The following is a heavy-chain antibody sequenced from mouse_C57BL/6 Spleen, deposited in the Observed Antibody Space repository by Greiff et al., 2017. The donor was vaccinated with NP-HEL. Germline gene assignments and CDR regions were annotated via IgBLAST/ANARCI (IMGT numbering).Heavy chain of an antibody. V-gene: IGHV10-1*01. J-gene: IGHJ2*01. CDR2: IRSKSNNYAT. CDR1: GFSFNTYA. CDR3: VRYYGSFDY. D-gene: IGHD1-1*01. Sequence: EVKLVESGGGLVQPKGSLKLSCAASGFSFNTYAMNWVRQAPGKGLEWVARIRSKSNNYATYYADSVKDRFTISRDDSESMLYLQMNNLKTEDTAMYYCVRYYGSFDYWGQGTTLTVSS.